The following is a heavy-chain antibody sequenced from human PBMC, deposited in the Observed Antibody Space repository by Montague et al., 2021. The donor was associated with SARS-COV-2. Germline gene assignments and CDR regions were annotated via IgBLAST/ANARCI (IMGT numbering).Heavy chain of an antibody. CDR1: GGSISSYY. J-gene: IGHJ4*02. Sequence: SETLSLTCTVSGGSISSYYWSWIRQPPGKGLEWIGYINQSGSTNYNPSLKSRVTISVDTSKNQFSLKLTSVTAADTAVYYCARGGLYDSPIGVFFAFTSYSFDYWGQGTLVTVSS. CDR2: INQSGST. CDR3: ARGGLYDSPIGVFFAFTSYSFDY. D-gene: IGHD3-16*01. V-gene: IGHV4-59*12.